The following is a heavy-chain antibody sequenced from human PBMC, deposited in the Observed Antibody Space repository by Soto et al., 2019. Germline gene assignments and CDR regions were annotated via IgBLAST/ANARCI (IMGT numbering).Heavy chain of an antibody. Sequence: QVQLVQSGAEVKKPGSSVKVSCKASGGTFSSYAISWVRQAPGQGLEWMGGIIPIFGTANYAQKFQGRVTITADEATSTAYMGLSSLRSEDTAVYYCARTVWGRDYYDSSGYYYYYYGMDVWGQGTTVTVSS. CDR1: GGTFSSYA. V-gene: IGHV1-69*01. J-gene: IGHJ6*02. D-gene: IGHD3-22*01. CDR3: ARTVWGRDYYDSSGYYYYYYGMDV. CDR2: IIPIFGTA.